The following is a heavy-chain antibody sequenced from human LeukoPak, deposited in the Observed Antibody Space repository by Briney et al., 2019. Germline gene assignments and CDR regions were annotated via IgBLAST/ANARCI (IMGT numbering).Heavy chain of an antibody. CDR2: ISGSGGST. Sequence: GGSLRLSCAASGFTFSSFAMSWVRQAPGKGLEWVSAISGSGGSTYYADSVKGRFTISRDNSKNTLYVQTNSLRAEDTAVYYCAKDRSSGWYASLLYFDYWGQGTLVTVSS. CDR1: GFTFSSFA. D-gene: IGHD6-19*01. J-gene: IGHJ4*02. V-gene: IGHV3-23*01. CDR3: AKDRSSGWYASLLYFDY.